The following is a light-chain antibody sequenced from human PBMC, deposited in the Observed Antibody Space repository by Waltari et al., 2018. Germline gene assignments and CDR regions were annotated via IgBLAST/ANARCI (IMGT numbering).Light chain of an antibody. Sequence: QSVFTQPPSVSAAPGQRVTISCSGGSPNIWNNYVSWYRQFPGTAPKLLIYEDNERPSGVPGRFSGSKSGTSATLDITGLQAGDEADYYCGTWDSSLSGAVFGGGTHLTVL. J-gene: IGLJ7*01. CDR1: SPNIWNNY. CDR3: GTWDSSLSGAV. V-gene: IGLV1-51*02. CDR2: EDN.